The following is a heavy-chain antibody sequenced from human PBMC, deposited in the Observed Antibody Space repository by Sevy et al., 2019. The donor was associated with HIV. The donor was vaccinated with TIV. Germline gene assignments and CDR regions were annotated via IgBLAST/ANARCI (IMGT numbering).Heavy chain of an antibody. D-gene: IGHD4-17*01. CDR3: AKGLRGTTTNNWFDP. CDR2: ISGSGGSA. Sequence: GGSLRLSCAASGFPFSSYAMSWVRQAPGKGLEWVSTISGSGGSAYYEDSVKGRFTISRDNSKNTLFLQMHSLRAEDTAVYYCAKGLRGTTTNNWFDPWGQGTLVTVSS. J-gene: IGHJ5*02. V-gene: IGHV3-23*01. CDR1: GFPFSSYA.